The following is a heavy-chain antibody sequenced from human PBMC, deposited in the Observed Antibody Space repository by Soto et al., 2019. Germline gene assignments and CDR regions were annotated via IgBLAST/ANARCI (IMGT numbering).Heavy chain of an antibody. CDR2: IYYSGST. CDR3: ARLDQTVTTNYYYYGMDV. D-gene: IGHD4-4*01. Sequence: SETLSLTCTVSGGSISSSSYYWGWIRQPPGKGLEWIGSIYYSGSTYYNPSLKSRATISVDTSKNQFSLKLSSVTAADTAVYYCARLDQTVTTNYYYYGMDVWGQGTTVTVSS. CDR1: GGSISSSSYY. J-gene: IGHJ6*02. V-gene: IGHV4-39*01.